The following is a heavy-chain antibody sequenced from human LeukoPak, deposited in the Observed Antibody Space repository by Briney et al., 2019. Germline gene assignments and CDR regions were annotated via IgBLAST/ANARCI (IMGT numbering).Heavy chain of an antibody. J-gene: IGHJ4*02. CDR1: GFTFSSYD. D-gene: IGHD2-2*01. V-gene: IGHV3-13*01. CDR3: AREAVPGSLDY. CDR2: IGTAGDT. Sequence: GGSLRLSCAASGFTFSSYDMHWVRQTPGKGLKWVSAIGTAGDTYYPGSVKGRFTISRENVKNSLYLQMNSLRAGDTAVYYCAREAVPGSLDYWGQGTLVTVSS.